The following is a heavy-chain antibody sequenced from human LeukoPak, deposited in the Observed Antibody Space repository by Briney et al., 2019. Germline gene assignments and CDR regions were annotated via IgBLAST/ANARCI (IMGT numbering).Heavy chain of an antibody. J-gene: IGHJ4*02. CDR1: GFTFSGCA. CDR2: VSYDGIIK. V-gene: IGHV3-30*04. CDR3: ATGGGLATEIDY. D-gene: IGHD3-16*01. Sequence: GGSLRLSCATSGFTFSGCAMHWVRQAPGKGLEWVAVVSYDGIIKYYADSLKGRFTISRDNSKNSLYLQMNSLRTEDTAMYYCATGGGLATEIDYWGQGTLVTVSS.